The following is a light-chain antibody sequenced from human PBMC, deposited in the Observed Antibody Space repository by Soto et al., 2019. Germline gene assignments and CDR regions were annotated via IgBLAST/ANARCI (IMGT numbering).Light chain of an antibody. CDR2: NTN. Sequence: QLVLTQPPSASATPGQRVTISCSGGSSNIETNPVDWYQNLPGTAPKVLIYNTNQRPSGVPDRFSGSKSGTSASLAISGLQSEDEADYYCAAWDDSLNGPNNVFGTGTKLTVL. V-gene: IGLV1-44*01. CDR3: AAWDDSLNGPNNV. CDR1: SSNIETNP. J-gene: IGLJ1*01.